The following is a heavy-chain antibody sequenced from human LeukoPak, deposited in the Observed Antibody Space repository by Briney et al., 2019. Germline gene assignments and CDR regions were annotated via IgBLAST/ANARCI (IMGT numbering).Heavy chain of an antibody. V-gene: IGHV3-11*04. CDR3: ARSGDPYYYYYMDV. Sequence: PGGSLRLSCAASGFTFSDYYMSWIRQAPGKGLEWVSYISSSGSTIYYADSVKGRFTISRDNAKNSLYLQMNGLRAEDTAVYYCARSGDPYYYYYMDVWGKGTTVTVSS. J-gene: IGHJ6*03. CDR1: GFTFSDYY. CDR2: ISSSGSTI. D-gene: IGHD3-10*01.